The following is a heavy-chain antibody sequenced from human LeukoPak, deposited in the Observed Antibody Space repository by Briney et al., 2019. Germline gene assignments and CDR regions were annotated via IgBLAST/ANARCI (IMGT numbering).Heavy chain of an antibody. V-gene: IGHV3-11*01. CDR2: IGYSSTTV. Sequence: GGSLRLSCAASGFTFSDYYMTWIRQAPGKGLELISYIGYSSTTVYYADSVRGRFTISRYDAKNSLFLQMDSLRAEDTAVYYCARTLAVADHWGQGTLVTVSS. J-gene: IGHJ4*02. CDR1: GFTFSDYY. CDR3: ARTLAVADH. D-gene: IGHD6-19*01.